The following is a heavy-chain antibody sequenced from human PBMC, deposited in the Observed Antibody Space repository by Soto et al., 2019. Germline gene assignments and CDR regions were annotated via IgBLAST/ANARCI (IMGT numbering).Heavy chain of an antibody. Sequence: GGSLRLSCAASGFTFSSYAMSWVRQAPGKGLEWVSAISGSGGSTYYADSVKGRFTISRDNSKNTLYLQMSSLRAEDTAVYYCAKNGGGYSSGWYYYYMDVWGKGTTVTVSS. CDR1: GFTFSSYA. CDR2: ISGSGGST. V-gene: IGHV3-23*01. J-gene: IGHJ6*03. CDR3: AKNGGGYSSGWYYYYMDV. D-gene: IGHD6-19*01.